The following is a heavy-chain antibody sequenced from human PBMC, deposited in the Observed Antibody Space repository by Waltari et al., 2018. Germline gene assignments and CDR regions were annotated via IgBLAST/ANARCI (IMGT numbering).Heavy chain of an antibody. V-gene: IGHV3-72*01. Sequence: EVQLVESGGGLVQPGGSLRLSCAASGFTFSDHYMDWVRQAPGKGLEWVGRTRNKANSYTTEYAASVKGRFTISRDDSKNSLYLQMNSLKTEDTAVYYCASSSGYENGYWGQGTLVTVSS. CDR3: ASSSGYENGY. J-gene: IGHJ4*02. CDR1: GFTFSDHY. CDR2: TRNKANSYTT. D-gene: IGHD5-12*01.